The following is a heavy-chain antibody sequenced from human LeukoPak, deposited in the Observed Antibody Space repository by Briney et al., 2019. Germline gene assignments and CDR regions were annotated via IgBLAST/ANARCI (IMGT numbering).Heavy chain of an antibody. CDR2: ISGGVLST. J-gene: IGHJ4*02. CDR3: ARDFSSGYDFDY. CDR1: GFTFSTYA. Sequence: GGSLRLSCAASGFTFSTYAMSWVRQAPGKGLEWVSTISGGVLSTYYADSVKGRFTISRDNSKNTLYLQMNSLRAEDTAVYYCARDFSSGYDFDYWGQGTLVTVSS. V-gene: IGHV3-23*01. D-gene: IGHD5-12*01.